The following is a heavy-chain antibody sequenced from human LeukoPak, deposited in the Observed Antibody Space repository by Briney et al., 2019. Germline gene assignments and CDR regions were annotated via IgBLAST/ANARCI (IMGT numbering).Heavy chain of an antibody. J-gene: IGHJ5*02. D-gene: IGHD2-15*01. Sequence: SDTLSLTCTVSGGSISSYYWSWIRQPPGQGPEWIGYIYYSGSTNYNPSLKSRVTISVDTSKNQFSLKLSSVTAADTAVYYCARELGYCSGGSCYGWFDPWGQGTLVTVSS. CDR3: ARELGYCSGGSCYGWFDP. CDR1: GGSISSYY. V-gene: IGHV4-59*01. CDR2: IYYSGST.